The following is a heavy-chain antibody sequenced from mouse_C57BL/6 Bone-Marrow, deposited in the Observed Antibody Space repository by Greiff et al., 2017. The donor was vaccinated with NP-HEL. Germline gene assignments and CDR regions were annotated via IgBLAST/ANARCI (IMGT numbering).Heavy chain of an antibody. CDR2: INYDGST. V-gene: IGHV3-6*01. D-gene: IGHD2-4*01. CDR3: ASFYDYDGFDY. J-gene: IGHJ2*01. Sequence: EVKLMESGPGLVKPSQSLSLTCSVTGYSITSGYYWNWLRQFPGNKLEWMGYINYDGSTNYHPSLKNRISITRDTSKNQFFLKLNSVTTEDTATYYRASFYDYDGFDYWGQGTTLTVSS. CDR1: GYSITSGYY.